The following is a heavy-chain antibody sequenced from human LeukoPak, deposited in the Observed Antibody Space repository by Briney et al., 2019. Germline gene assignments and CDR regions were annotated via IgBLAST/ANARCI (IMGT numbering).Heavy chain of an antibody. J-gene: IGHJ3*02. Sequence: GGSLRLSCAASGFTFSSYAMSWVRQAPGKGLEWVSAISGSGGSTYYADSVKGRSTISRDNSKNTLYLQMNSLRAEDTAVYYCAREALDYYDSSGYLAFDIWGQGTMVTVSS. V-gene: IGHV3-23*01. CDR3: AREALDYYDSSGYLAFDI. D-gene: IGHD3-22*01. CDR2: ISGSGGST. CDR1: GFTFSSYA.